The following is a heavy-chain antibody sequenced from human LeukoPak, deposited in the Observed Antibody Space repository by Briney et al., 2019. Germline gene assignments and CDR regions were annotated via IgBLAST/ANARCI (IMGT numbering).Heavy chain of an antibody. V-gene: IGHV3-30*04. Sequence: GGSLSLSCAASGFTLSDHVMHWVPQAPGKGLEWVAVISYDGSNKYYADSVKGRFTISRDNSKNTLYLQMNSLRAEDTAVYYSATTVVPAAMIGTDYWGQGTLVTVSS. D-gene: IGHD2-2*01. CDR1: GFTLSDHV. J-gene: IGHJ4*02. CDR3: ATTVVPAAMIGTDY. CDR2: ISYDGSNK.